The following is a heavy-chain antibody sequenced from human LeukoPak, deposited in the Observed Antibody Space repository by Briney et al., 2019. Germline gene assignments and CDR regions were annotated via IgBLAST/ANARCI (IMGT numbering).Heavy chain of an antibody. CDR1: GFTFGDYA. CDR2: IRSKAYGGTT. V-gene: IGHV3-49*03. J-gene: IGHJ6*03. D-gene: IGHD3-10*01. CDR3: TRDPLLWFGYYYYYYMDV. Sequence: GGSLRLSCTASGFTFGDYAMSWFRQAPGKGLEWVGFIRSKAYGGTTEYAASVKGRFTISRDDSKSIAYLQMNSLKTEDTAVYYCTRDPLLWFGYYYYYYMDVWGKGTTVTISS.